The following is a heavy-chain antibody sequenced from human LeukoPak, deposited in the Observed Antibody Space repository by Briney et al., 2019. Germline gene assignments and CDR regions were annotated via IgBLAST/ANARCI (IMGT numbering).Heavy chain of an antibody. CDR3: AAVGWEYSSSPLPMDV. J-gene: IGHJ6*02. CDR1: GYTFTSYA. D-gene: IGHD6-6*01. Sequence: ASVKVSCKASGYTFTSYAMHWVRQAPGQRLEWMGWINAGNGNTKYSQKFQGRVTITRDTSASTAYMELSSLRSEDTAVYYCAAVGWEYSSSPLPMDVWGQGTTVTVSS. CDR2: INAGNGNT. V-gene: IGHV1-3*01.